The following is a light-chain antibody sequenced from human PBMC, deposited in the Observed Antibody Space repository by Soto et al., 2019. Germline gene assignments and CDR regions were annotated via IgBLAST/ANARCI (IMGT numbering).Light chain of an antibody. V-gene: IGLV2-14*01. CDR2: EVS. CDR3: SSYTSSSTGV. CDR1: SSDVGGYNY. Sequence: QSALTQPASVSGSPGQSITISCTGTSSDVGGYNYVSWYQQNPGKAPKLMIYEVSNRPSGVSNRFSGSKSGNTASLTISGLQAEDEADYYCSSYTSSSTGVFGGGTKVTVL. J-gene: IGLJ3*02.